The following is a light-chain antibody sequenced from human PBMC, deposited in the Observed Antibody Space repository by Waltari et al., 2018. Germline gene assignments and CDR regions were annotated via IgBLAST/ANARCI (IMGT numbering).Light chain of an antibody. CDR1: GSHIGAGHG. CDR2: GVN. V-gene: IGLV1-40*01. Sequence: QSVLPQPPSVSGAPRQRVTISCTGGGSHIGAGHGLHRYRQLPGQAPELLIYGVNNRPSGVPDRFFGSLSGTSASLAITGLQAEDEADYYCQSYDTSLSVVFGGGTKLTV. CDR3: QSYDTSLSVV. J-gene: IGLJ2*01.